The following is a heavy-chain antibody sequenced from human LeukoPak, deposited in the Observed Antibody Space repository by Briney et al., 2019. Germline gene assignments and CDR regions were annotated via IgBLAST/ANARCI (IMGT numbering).Heavy chain of an antibody. V-gene: IGHV5-51*01. CDR1: GYSFTSYW. Sequence: GESLKISCKGSGYSFTSYWIGWVRQMPGKGLEWMGIIYPGDSDTRYSPSFQGQVTISADKSISTAYLQWSSLKASDTAMYYCARASYDSSGYYLVSFFDYWGQGTLVPVSS. D-gene: IGHD3-22*01. J-gene: IGHJ4*02. CDR2: IYPGDSDT. CDR3: ARASYDSSGYYLVSFFDY.